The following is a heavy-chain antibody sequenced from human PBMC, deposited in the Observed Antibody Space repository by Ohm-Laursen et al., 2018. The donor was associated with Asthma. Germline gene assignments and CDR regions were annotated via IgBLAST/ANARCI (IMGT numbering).Heavy chain of an antibody. CDR2: INPDGRET. CDR3: AREALYGSGRGHLGY. V-gene: IGHV3-7*01. D-gene: IGHD3-10*01. J-gene: IGHJ4*02. CDR1: GYTFSRYS. Sequence: SLRLSCTASGYTFSRYSIHWVRQVPGKGLEWVANINPDGRETRHVDSVMGRFTISRDNAKDSLSLQMNSLRAEDTAVYYCAREALYGSGRGHLGYWGQGTLVSVSS.